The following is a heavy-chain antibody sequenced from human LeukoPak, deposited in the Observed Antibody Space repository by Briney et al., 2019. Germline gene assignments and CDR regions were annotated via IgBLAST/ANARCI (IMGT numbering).Heavy chain of an antibody. D-gene: IGHD2-15*01. V-gene: IGHV4-31*03. CDR3: ARAVLGGSYPIDY. CDR2: IYYSGST. J-gene: IGHJ4*02. Sequence: SQTLSLTCTVSGVSISSGGYYWGWLRQHPGKGLEWIGYIYYSGSTYYNPSLKSRVTISVDTSKNQFSLKLSSVTAADTAVYYCARAVLGGSYPIDYWGQGTLVTVSS. CDR1: GVSISSGGYY.